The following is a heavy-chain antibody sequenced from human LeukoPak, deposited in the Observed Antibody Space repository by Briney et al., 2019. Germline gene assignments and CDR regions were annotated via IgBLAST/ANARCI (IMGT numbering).Heavy chain of an antibody. V-gene: IGHV3-23*01. CDR1: GFTFSSQA. Sequence: PGGSLRLSCAASGFTFSSQAMSWVRLAPGKGLEWVSDISGSGGSTYYADSVKGRFTISRDNSKNTLYLQMNSLRAEDTAVYYCARDQRYCSSSSCPWEPFDYWGQGTLVTVSS. D-gene: IGHD2-2*01. J-gene: IGHJ4*02. CDR2: ISGSGGST. CDR3: ARDQRYCSSSSCPWEPFDY.